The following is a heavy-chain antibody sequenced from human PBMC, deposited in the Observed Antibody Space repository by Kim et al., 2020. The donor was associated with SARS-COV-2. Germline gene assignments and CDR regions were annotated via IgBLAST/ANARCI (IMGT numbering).Heavy chain of an antibody. J-gene: IGHJ4*02. Sequence: PSLKSRVTISVDTSKNQFSLKLSSVTAADTAVYYCARVPAYDSSGYYYDYWGQGTLVTVSS. D-gene: IGHD3-22*01. CDR3: ARVPAYDSSGYYYDY. V-gene: IGHV4-59*01.